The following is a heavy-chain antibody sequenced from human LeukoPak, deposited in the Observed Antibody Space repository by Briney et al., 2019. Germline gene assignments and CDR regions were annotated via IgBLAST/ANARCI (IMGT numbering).Heavy chain of an antibody. D-gene: IGHD2-2*01. CDR2: ISGSGGST. J-gene: IGHJ4*02. CDR1: GFTFSNYA. V-gene: IGHV3-23*01. CDR3: AKDGDLDIVVVPAAANFDY. Sequence: GGSLRLSCAASGFTFSNYAMSWVRQAPGKGLEWVSGISGSGGSTYYADSVKGRFTISRDNSKNTLYLQMNSLRAEDTAVYYCAKDGDLDIVVVPAAANFDYWGQGTLVTVSS.